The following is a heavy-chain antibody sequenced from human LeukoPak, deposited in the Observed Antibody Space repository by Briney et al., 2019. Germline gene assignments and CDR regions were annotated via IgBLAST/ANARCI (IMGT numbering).Heavy chain of an antibody. D-gene: IGHD3-16*01. J-gene: IGHJ4*02. CDR1: GGSISSYY. CDR3: ARGITVTQIDY. Sequence: SETLSLTCTVSGGSISSYYWSWIRQPPGKGLEWIGYIYYSGSTNYNPSLKSRVTISVDTSKNQFSLKLSSVTAADTAVYYCARGITVTQIDYWGQGTLVTVSS. CDR2: IYYSGST. V-gene: IGHV4-59*08.